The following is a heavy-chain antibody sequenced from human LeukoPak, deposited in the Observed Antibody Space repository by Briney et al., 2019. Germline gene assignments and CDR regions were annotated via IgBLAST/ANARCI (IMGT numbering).Heavy chain of an antibody. CDR1: EFTLGNYW. V-gene: IGHV3-7*01. CDR2: GRKDGNEK. Sequence: GGSLCLSCAGPEFTLGNYWMSWVRPAHGKGLGWVGNGRKDGNEKYYVDSVKGRFTISRDNAKNSLYLQMNSLRAEDTAVYYCARDRNYYGSGSPNYGMDVWGQGTTVTVSS. J-gene: IGHJ6*02. D-gene: IGHD3-10*01. CDR3: ARDRNYYGSGSPNYGMDV.